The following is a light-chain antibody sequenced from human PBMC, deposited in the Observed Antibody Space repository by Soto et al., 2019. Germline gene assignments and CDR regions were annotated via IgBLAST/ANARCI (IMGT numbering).Light chain of an antibody. Sequence: TQSPGTLSLSPGERATLSCGASQSVSSKLAWYQQKPGQAPRLLIYGASTRATGIPARFSGSGSATEFTLTISSLKSEDFAVYYCQQYNNWHTWTFGQGTKVDIK. CDR2: GAS. CDR3: QQYNNWHTWT. V-gene: IGKV3-15*01. CDR1: QSVSSK. J-gene: IGKJ1*01.